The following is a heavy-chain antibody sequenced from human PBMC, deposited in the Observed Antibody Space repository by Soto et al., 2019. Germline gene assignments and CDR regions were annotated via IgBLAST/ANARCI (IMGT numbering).Heavy chain of an antibody. CDR2: IKQDGSEK. V-gene: IGHV3-7*01. Sequence: PGGSLRLSCAASGFTFSSYWMSWVRQAPGKGLEWVANIKQDGSEKYYVDSVKGRFTISRDNAKNSLYLQMYSLRAEDTAVYYCARVGYDFWSGMTDKNLDYWGQGTLVTVSS. CDR1: GFTFSSYW. D-gene: IGHD3-3*01. CDR3: ARVGYDFWSGMTDKNLDY. J-gene: IGHJ4*02.